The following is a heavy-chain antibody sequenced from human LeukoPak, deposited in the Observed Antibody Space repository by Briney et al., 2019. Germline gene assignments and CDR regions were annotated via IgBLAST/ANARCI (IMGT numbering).Heavy chain of an antibody. CDR1: GGSISSSSYY. CDR3: AIDLTSGFDY. Sequence: MASETLSLTCTVSGGSISSSSYYWGWIRQPPGKGLEWIGSIYYSGSTYSNPSLKSRVTISVDTSKNQFSLKLSSVTAADTAVYYCAIDLTSGFDYWGQGTLVTVSS. J-gene: IGHJ4*02. V-gene: IGHV4-39*01. CDR2: IYYSGST. D-gene: IGHD3-10*01.